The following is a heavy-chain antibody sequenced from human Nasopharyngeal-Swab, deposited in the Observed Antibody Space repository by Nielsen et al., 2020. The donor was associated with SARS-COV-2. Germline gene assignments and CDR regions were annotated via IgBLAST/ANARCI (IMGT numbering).Heavy chain of an antibody. CDR1: GFTFSSYG. CDR2: ISYDGSNK. D-gene: IGHD2-21*02. CDR3: AKDPSIVVVTAEYFQH. Sequence: GESLKISCAASGFTFSSYGMRWVRQAPGRGLERVAVISYDGSNKYYADSVKGRFTISRDNSKNTLYLQMNSLRADDTAVYYCAKDPSIVVVTAEYFQHWGQGTLVTVSS. V-gene: IGHV3-30*18. J-gene: IGHJ1*01.